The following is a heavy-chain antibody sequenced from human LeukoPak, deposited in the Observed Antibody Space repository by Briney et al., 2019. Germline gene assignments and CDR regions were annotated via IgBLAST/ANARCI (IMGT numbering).Heavy chain of an antibody. CDR2: INGDGSNT. J-gene: IGHJ2*01. CDR1: GFTFSSYW. Sequence: GESLRLSCAASGFTFSSYWMHWVRQAPGKGLVWVSRINGDGSNTYEADSVKGRFTISRDNAKNTLYLQMNSLRAEDTAVYYCATDSYSSSWYWSFDLWGRGTLVTVSS. V-gene: IGHV3-74*01. D-gene: IGHD6-13*01. CDR3: ATDSYSSSWYWSFDL.